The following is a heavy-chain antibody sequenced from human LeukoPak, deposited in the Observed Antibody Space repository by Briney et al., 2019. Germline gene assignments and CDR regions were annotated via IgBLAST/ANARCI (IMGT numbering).Heavy chain of an antibody. CDR1: GFTFRSYG. CDR2: IRYDGSEK. Sequence: GGSLRLSCAASGFTFRSYGMHWVRQAPGKGLEWVAFIRYDGSEKYYADSLKGRFTISRDNSKNTLYLQMNSLRAEDTTVYYCARDIGYYYMDVWGKGTTVTISS. V-gene: IGHV3-30*02. CDR3: ARDIGYYYMDV. J-gene: IGHJ6*03. D-gene: IGHD2-15*01.